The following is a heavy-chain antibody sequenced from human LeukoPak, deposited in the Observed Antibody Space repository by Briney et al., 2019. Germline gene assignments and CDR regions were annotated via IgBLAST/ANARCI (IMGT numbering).Heavy chain of an antibody. CDR1: GDSISSSNSY. V-gene: IGHV4-39*07. D-gene: IGHD1-26*01. Sequence: SETLSLTCTVSGDSISSSNSYWGWVRQPPGKGLEWIGSMWFDATTSYDPSLKSRVTISIDPSKNQFSLKLSSVTAADTALYYCSRGRRGSYFQDYWGQGTLVTVSS. CDR3: SRGRRGSYFQDY. J-gene: IGHJ4*02. CDR2: MWFDATT.